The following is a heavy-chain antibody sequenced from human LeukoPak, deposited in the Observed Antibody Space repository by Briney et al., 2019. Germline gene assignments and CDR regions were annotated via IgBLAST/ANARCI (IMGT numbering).Heavy chain of an antibody. CDR1: GFTVSGNH. CDR2: IKKTGDT. V-gene: IGHV3-53*01. D-gene: IGHD5-18*01. Sequence: GGSLRLSCAASGFTVSGNHMTWVRQAPGKGLEWVSIIKKTGDTYYADSMKGRFTISRDNSRNTAYLQLNSLRAEDTAVYYCAKELRDTAGFDPWGQGTLVTVSS. J-gene: IGHJ5*02. CDR3: AKELRDTAGFDP.